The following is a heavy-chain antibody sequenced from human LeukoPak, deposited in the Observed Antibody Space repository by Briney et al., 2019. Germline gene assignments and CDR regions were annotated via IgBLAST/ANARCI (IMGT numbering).Heavy chain of an antibody. D-gene: IGHD5-18*01. CDR1: GYTFTSYG. CDR3: ARDRWNTAMVTSDY. J-gene: IGHJ4*02. CDR2: ISAYNGNT. V-gene: IGHV1-18*01. Sequence: ASVKVSCKASGYTFTSYGISWARQAPGQGLEWMGWISAYNGNTNYAQKLQGRVTMTTDTSTSTAYMELRSLRSDDTAVYYCARDRWNTAMVTSDYWGQGTLVTVSS.